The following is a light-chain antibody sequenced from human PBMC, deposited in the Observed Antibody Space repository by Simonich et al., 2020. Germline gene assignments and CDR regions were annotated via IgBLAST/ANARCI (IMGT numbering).Light chain of an antibody. CDR3: QQYYSTPYT. Sequence: DIVMTQSPDSLAVSLGERATINCKSSQSVLYSSNNKHYLAWYQQKPGQPPKLLISWASTRESWVPDRFSGSGSGTDFTLTISSLQAEDVAVYYCQQYYSTPYTFGQGTKLEIK. CDR1: QSVLYSSNNKHY. J-gene: IGKJ2*01. V-gene: IGKV4-1*01. CDR2: WAS.